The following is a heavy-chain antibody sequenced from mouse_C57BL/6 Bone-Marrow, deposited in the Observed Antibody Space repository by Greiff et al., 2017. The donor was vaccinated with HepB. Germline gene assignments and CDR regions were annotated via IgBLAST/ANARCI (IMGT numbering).Heavy chain of an antibody. D-gene: IGHD1-1*01. CDR3: TTVVATKDY. J-gene: IGHJ2*01. Sequence: VQLQQSGAELVRPGASVKLSCTASGFNINDDYMHWVKQRPEQGLEWIGWIDPENGDTEYASKFQGKATITADTSSNTDYLQLSSLTSEDTAVYYCTTVVATKDYWGQGTTLTVSS. CDR2: IDPENGDT. CDR1: GFNINDDY. V-gene: IGHV14-4*01.